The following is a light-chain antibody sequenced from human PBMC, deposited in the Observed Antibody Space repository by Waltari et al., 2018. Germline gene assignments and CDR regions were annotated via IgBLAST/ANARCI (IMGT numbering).Light chain of an antibody. CDR3: QQYDNLVT. CDR2: NGS. Sequence: DIPMTQSPSSLSASVGDRVTITCQASQAINNHLNWYQQKPGKAPELLIYNGSKLETGVPSRFGGSGSGTDFSFTISSLQPEDIATYYCQQYDNLVTFGGGTRV. V-gene: IGKV1-33*01. CDR1: QAINNH. J-gene: IGKJ4*01.